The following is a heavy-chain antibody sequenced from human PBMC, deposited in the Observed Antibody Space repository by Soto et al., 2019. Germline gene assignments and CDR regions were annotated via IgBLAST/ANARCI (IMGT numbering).Heavy chain of an antibody. CDR2: ISYDGSNK. V-gene: IGHV3-30*18. J-gene: IGHJ4*02. CDR3: AKDEGGYGGNSAGY. Sequence: QVQLVESGGGVVQPGRSLRLSCAASGFTFSSYGMHWVRQAPGKGLEWVAVISYDGSNKYYADSVKGRFTISRDNSKNTLYLQMNSLRAEDTAVYYCAKDEGGYGGNSAGYWGQGTLVTVSS. D-gene: IGHD4-17*01. CDR1: GFTFSSYG.